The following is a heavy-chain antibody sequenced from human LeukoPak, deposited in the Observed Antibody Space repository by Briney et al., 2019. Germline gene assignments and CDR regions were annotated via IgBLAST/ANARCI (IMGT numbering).Heavy chain of an antibody. D-gene: IGHD5-24*01. CDR3: ARDLVEMATTSLPAGY. CDR1: GYTFTSYG. V-gene: IGHV1-18*01. J-gene: IGHJ4*02. CDR2: ISAYNGNT. Sequence: GASVKVSCKASGYTFTSYGISWVRQAPGQGLEWMGWISAYNGNTNYAQKFQGRVTMTRDTSISTACMELSRLRSDDTAVYYCARDLVEMATTSLPAGYWGQGTLVTVSS.